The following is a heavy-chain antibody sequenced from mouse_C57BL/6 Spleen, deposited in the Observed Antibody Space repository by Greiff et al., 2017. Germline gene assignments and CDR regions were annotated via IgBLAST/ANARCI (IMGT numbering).Heavy chain of an antibody. CDR2: IYPGDGDT. D-gene: IGHD1-1*01. Sequence: QVNVKQSGAELVKPGASVKISCKASGYAFSRYWMNWVKQRPGKGLEWVGQIYPGDGDTNYNGKFKGKATLTADNASGTSYMQLSILTSEDSSVYFCARWHGSCPDCYCYVWGTGTTGTVSS. V-gene: IGHV1-80*01. J-gene: IGHJ1*03. CDR3: ARWHGSCPDCYCYV. CDR1: GYAFSRYW.